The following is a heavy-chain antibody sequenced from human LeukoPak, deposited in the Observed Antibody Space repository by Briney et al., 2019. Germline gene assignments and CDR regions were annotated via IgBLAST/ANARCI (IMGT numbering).Heavy chain of an antibody. CDR3: ARVKDSSSSGVDY. J-gene: IGHJ4*02. Sequence: PSETLSLTCTVSGGSISSGSYYWSWIRQPAGKGLEWIGRIYTSGSTNYNPSLKSRVTISVDTSKNQFSLKLSSVTAADTAVYYCARVKDSSSSGVDYWGQGTLVTVSS. CDR1: GGSISSGSYY. CDR2: IYTSGST. D-gene: IGHD6-6*01. V-gene: IGHV4-61*02.